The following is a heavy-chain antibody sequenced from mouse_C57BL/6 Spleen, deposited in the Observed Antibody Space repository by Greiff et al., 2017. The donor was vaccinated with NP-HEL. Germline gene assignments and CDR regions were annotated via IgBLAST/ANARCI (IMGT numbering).Heavy chain of an antibody. V-gene: IGHV1-50*01. CDR2: IDPSDSYT. CDR3: ARWLPVGLTGVYYYAMDY. Sequence: QVQLQQSGAELVKPGASVKLSCKASGYTFTSYWMQWVKQRPGQGLEWIGEIDPSDSYTNYNQKFKGKATLTVDTSSSTAYMQLSSLTSEDSAVYYCARWLPVGLTGVYYYAMDYWGQGTSVTVSS. D-gene: IGHD4-1*01. CDR1: GYTFTSYW. J-gene: IGHJ4*01.